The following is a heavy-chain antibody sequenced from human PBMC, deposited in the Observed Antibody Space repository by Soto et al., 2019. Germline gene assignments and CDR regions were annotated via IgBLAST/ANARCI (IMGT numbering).Heavy chain of an antibody. V-gene: IGHV1-18*04. CDR3: AGSTHSWLDP. Sequence: ASVKVSCKASGYTFTSYGLSWVRPAHGQGLEWMGWISAYNGNTNYAQKLQGRVTMTTDTSTSTAYMEVRSLRSDDTAVYYCAGSTHSWLDPWGQGTRVTVSS. CDR2: ISAYNGNT. J-gene: IGHJ5*02. CDR1: GYTFTSYG. D-gene: IGHD2-15*01.